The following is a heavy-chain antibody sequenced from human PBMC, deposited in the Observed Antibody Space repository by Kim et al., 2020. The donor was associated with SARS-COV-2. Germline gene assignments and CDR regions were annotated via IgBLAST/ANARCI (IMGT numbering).Heavy chain of an antibody. V-gene: IGHV4-39*07. CDR3: ARGRSGVVPSPILGLGPFWTYFYMDV. Sequence: SETLSLTCTVSGGSLSSSSYYWGWIRQPPGKGLEWIGTAYYIGNTNYNPSLKSRVTISVDTSKNQFSLKVTSLTAADTAVYYCARGRSGVVPSPILGLGPFWTYFYMDVWGRGATVTVSS. J-gene: IGHJ6*03. CDR2: AYYIGNT. D-gene: IGHD2-2*02. CDR1: GGSLSSSSYY.